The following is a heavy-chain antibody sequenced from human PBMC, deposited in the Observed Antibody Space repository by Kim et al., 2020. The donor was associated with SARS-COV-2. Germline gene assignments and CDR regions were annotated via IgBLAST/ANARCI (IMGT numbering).Heavy chain of an antibody. D-gene: IGHD5-18*01. J-gene: IGHJ4*02. CDR2: VYYAGST. Sequence: SETLSLTCTVSGGSIRNRNYYWSWIRQPPGKGLEWIATVYYAGSTDYTSSLKSRVIIFVDASRNQFSLRVNSVTAADTGVYYCVSHTENSPVDYWGQGTLVTVSS. CDR1: GGSIRNRNYY. CDR3: VSHTENSPVDY. V-gene: IGHV4-39*01.